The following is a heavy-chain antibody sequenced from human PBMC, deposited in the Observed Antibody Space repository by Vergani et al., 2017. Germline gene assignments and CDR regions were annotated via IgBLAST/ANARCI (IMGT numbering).Heavy chain of an antibody. D-gene: IGHD6-19*01. V-gene: IGHV4-39*01. CDR2: IYYSGST. Sequence: QLQLQESGPGLVKPSATLSLTCSVSGASIRSSNYYWGWTRHPPGKGLEWIASIYYSGSTYYNPSLKSRVTISVDTSKNQFSQKPSSVTAADTAVYFCARHSTVEWLVKLGWIDPWGEGILVTVSS. J-gene: IGHJ5*02. CDR3: ARHSTVEWLVKLGWIDP. CDR1: GASIRSSNYY.